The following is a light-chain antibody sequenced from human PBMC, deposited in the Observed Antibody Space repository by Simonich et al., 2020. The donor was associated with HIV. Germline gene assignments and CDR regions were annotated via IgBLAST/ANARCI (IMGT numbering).Light chain of an antibody. CDR3: QQYNNWYT. CDR1: QSVSSN. V-gene: IGKV3-15*01. J-gene: IGKJ2*01. CDR2: GAS. Sequence: ENVLTQSPGTLSLSPGERATLSCRADQSVSSNLAWYQQIPGQAPRLLLYGASTRATGIPARFSGSGSGTDFTLTISSMQSEDFAVYYCQQYNNWYTFGQGTKLEIK.